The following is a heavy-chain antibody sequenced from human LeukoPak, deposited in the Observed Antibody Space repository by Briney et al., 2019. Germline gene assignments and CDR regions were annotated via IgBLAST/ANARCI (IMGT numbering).Heavy chain of an antibody. Sequence: SETLSLTCTVSGGSISRYYWSWIRQPPGKGLEWIGYISYTGSTTYNSSLKSRVTLSVDTSKNQFSLKLSSVTAADTALYYCARENGYRYDYWGQGTLVTVSS. D-gene: IGHD5-18*01. CDR2: ISYTGST. CDR1: GGSISRYY. CDR3: ARENGYRYDY. V-gene: IGHV4-59*01. J-gene: IGHJ4*02.